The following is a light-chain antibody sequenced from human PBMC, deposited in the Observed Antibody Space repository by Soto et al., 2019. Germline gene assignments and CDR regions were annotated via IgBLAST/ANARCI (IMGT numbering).Light chain of an antibody. Sequence: QLVLTQPASVSGSPGQSITISCTGTSSDVGGYNYVSWYQQHPGKAPKLMIYDVSNRPSGVSSRFSGSKSGNTASLTISGLQAEDEADYYCSSYTSSSTYVVFGGGTKLTVL. CDR1: SSDVGGYNY. J-gene: IGLJ2*01. CDR3: SSYTSSSTYVV. CDR2: DVS. V-gene: IGLV2-14*01.